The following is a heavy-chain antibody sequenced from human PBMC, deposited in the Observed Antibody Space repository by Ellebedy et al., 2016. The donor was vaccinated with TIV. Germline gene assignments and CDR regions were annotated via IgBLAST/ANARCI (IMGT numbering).Heavy chain of an antibody. CDR1: GYTLTELS. J-gene: IGHJ5*02. CDR2: FDPEDGET. Sequence: ASVKVSCXVSGYTLTELSMHWVRQAPGKGLEWMGGFDPEDGETIYAQKFQGRVTMTEDTSTDTAYMELSSLRSEDTAVYYCARDPTYGDYLSGWFDPWGQGTLVTVSS. CDR3: ARDPTYGDYLSGWFDP. V-gene: IGHV1-24*01. D-gene: IGHD4-17*01.